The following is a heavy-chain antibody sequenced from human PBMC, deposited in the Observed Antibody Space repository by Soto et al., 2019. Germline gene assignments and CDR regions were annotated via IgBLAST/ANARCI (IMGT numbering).Heavy chain of an antibody. J-gene: IGHJ5*02. V-gene: IGHV4-30-4*01. CDR3: ARLVVVVAGTPPPWFRP. D-gene: IGHD2-15*01. Sequence: SETLSLTCTVSGGSISSGDYYWSWIRQPPGKGLEWIGYIYYSGSTYYNPSLKSRVTISVDTSKNQFSLKLSSVTAADTAVYYCARLVVVVAGTPPPWFRPCDQETLGAVSS. CDR1: GGSISSGDYY. CDR2: IYYSGST.